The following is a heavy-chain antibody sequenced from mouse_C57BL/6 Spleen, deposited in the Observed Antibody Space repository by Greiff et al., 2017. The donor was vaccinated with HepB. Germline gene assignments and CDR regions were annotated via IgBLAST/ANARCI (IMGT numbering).Heavy chain of an antibody. J-gene: IGHJ3*01. V-gene: IGHV1-52*01. D-gene: IGHD1-1*01. CDR2: IDPSDSET. Sequence: QVQLQQPGAELVRPGSSVKLSCKASGYTFTSYWMHWVKQRPIQGLEWIGNIDPSDSETHYNQKFKDKATLTVDKSSSTAYMQLSSLTSEDSAVYYCAREEELLRSFAYWGQGTLVTVSA. CDR1: GYTFTSYW. CDR3: AREEELLRSFAY.